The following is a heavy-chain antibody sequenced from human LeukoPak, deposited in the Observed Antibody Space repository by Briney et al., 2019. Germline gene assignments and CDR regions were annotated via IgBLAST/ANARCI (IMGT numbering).Heavy chain of an antibody. V-gene: IGHV1-18*01. CDR2: ISGYNGNT. D-gene: IGHD1-26*01. J-gene: IGHJ4*02. CDR3: ARVTWDTRGFYPNRYFDS. CDR1: GYTFTSHG. Sequence: VASVKVSCKASGYTFTSHGISWVRQAPGLGLEWMGWISGYNGNTDYAQKVQGRVTMTTDTSTSTAYMELRSLRSDDAAVYYCARVTWDTRGFYPNRYFDSWGQGTLVTVSS.